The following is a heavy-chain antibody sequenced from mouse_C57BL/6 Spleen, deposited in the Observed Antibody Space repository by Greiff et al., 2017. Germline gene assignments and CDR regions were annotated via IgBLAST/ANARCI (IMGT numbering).Heavy chain of an antibody. V-gene: IGHV1-53*01. Sequence: QVQLKQPGTELVKPGASVKLSCKASGYTFTSYWMHWVKQRPGQGLEWIGNINPSNGGTNYNEKFKSKATLTVDKSSSTAYMQLSSLTSEDSAVYYCARNYYGNYDWYFDVWGTGTTVTVSS. CDR2: INPSNGGT. D-gene: IGHD2-1*01. J-gene: IGHJ1*03. CDR1: GYTFTSYW. CDR3: ARNYYGNYDWYFDV.